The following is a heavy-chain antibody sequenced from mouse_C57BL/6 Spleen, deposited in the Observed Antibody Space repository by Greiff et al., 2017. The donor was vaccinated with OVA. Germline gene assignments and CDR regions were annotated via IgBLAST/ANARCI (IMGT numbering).Heavy chain of an antibody. Sequence: VKLQQSGPGLVAPSQSLSITCTVSGFSLTSYGVHWVRQPPGKGLEWLVVIWSDGSTTYNSALKSRLSISKDNSKSPVFLKMNSLQTDDTAMYYCASTAQATTWFAYWGQGTLVTVSA. V-gene: IGHV2-6*03. D-gene: IGHD3-2*02. CDR1: GFSLTSYG. CDR3: ASTAQATTWFAY. CDR2: IWSDGST. J-gene: IGHJ3*01.